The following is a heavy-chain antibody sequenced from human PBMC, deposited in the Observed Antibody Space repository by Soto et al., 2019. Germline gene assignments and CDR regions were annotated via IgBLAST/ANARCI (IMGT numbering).Heavy chain of an antibody. D-gene: IGHD1-26*01. CDR3: AKREGMDQWEYYFDY. CDR2: IYGGGNGP. Sequence: EVQVFESGGGLVQPGGSLRLSCAATGFTFSDFAMSWVRQAPGKGLEWVSRIYGGGNGPHYADSVKGRVTISKDNSKKTFYLQMNSLRAEDTGVYYCAKREGMDQWEYYFDYWGQGTLVTVSS. V-gene: IGHV3-23*01. J-gene: IGHJ4*02. CDR1: GFTFSDFA.